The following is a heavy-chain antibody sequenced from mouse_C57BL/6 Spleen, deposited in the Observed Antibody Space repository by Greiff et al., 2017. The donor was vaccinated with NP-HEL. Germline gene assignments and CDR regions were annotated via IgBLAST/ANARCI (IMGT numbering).Heavy chain of an antibody. CDR3: ARGAQATWFDY. V-gene: IGHV1-52*01. CDR2: IDPSDSET. Sequence: QVQLKQPGAELVRPGSSVKLSCKASGYTFTSYWMHWVKQRPIQGLEWIGNIDPSDSETHYNQKFKDKATLTVDKSSSTAYMQLSSLTSEDSAVYYCARGAQATWFDYWGQGTTLTVSS. J-gene: IGHJ2*01. CDR1: GYTFTSYW. D-gene: IGHD3-2*02.